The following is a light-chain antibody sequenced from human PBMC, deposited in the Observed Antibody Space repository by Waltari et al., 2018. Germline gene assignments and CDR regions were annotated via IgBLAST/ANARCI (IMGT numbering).Light chain of an antibody. Sequence: QTVVTQEPSLSVSPGGTVTLTCGLSSGSVSTTYYPSWYQQAPGQPPPPLISGTNTRSSGVPDRFSGSILDNKAALTITGAQADDESDYYCVLSMGSGIWVFGGGTKLTVL. V-gene: IGLV8-61*01. CDR3: VLSMGSGIWV. CDR2: GTN. J-gene: IGLJ3*02. CDR1: SGSVSTTYY.